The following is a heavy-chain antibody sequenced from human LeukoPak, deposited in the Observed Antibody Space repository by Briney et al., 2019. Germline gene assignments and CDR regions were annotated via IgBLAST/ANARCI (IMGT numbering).Heavy chain of an antibody. D-gene: IGHD6-13*01. V-gene: IGHV1-2*02. CDR3: ASFDGQQLVRGGSPFDY. CDR2: INPNSGGT. CDR1: GYTFTGYY. J-gene: IGHJ4*02. Sequence: ASVKVSCKASGYTFTGYYMHWVRQAPGQGLEWMGWINPNSGGTNYAQKFQGRVAMTRDTSISTAYMELSRLRSDDTAVYYCASFDGQQLVRGGSPFDYWGQGTLVTVSS.